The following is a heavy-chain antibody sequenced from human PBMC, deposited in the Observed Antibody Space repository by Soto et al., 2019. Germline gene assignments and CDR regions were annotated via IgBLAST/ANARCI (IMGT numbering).Heavy chain of an antibody. D-gene: IGHD4-17*01. V-gene: IGHV3-74*01. CDR1: GFTFSSYW. J-gene: IGHJ4*02. CDR2: ISSDGRST. CDR3: ARVSIGHYGVFDY. Sequence: EVQLVESGGYLVQPGGSLRLSSAASGFTFSSYWMHWVRQAPGEGLVWVSRISSDGRSTDHADSVKGRFTISRDNAKNTLYLQMSSLRAEDTAVYFCARVSIGHYGVFDYWGQGTLVTVSS.